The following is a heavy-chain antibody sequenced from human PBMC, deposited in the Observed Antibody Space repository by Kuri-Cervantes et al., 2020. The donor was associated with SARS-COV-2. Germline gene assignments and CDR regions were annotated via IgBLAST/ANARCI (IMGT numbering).Heavy chain of an antibody. Sequence: SETLSLTCAVSGGSISSSNWWSWVRQPPGKGLEWIGEIYHSGSTNYNPSLKSRVTISVDTSKNQFSLKLSSVTAADTAVYYCARGGMALGYYYYGMDVWGQGTTVTVSS. CDR1: GGSISSSNW. V-gene: IGHV4-4*02. D-gene: IGHD6-13*01. CDR3: ARGGMALGYYYYGMDV. CDR2: IYHSGST. J-gene: IGHJ6*02.